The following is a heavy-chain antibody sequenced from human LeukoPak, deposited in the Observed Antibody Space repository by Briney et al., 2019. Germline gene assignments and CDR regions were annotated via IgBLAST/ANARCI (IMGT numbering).Heavy chain of an antibody. V-gene: IGHV1-46*01. Sequence: ASVKVSCKASGYTFTSYYMHWVRQAPGQGLEWMGIINPSGGSTSYAQKFQGRVTMTRDTSTSTVYMELSSLRSEDTAVYYCARDQNRIAAAGPFDYWGQGTLVTVSS. CDR3: ARDQNRIAAAGPFDY. CDR2: INPSGGST. J-gene: IGHJ4*02. CDR1: GYTFTSYY. D-gene: IGHD6-13*01.